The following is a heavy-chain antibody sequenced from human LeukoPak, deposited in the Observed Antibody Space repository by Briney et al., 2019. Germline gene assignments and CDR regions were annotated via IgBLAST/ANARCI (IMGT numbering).Heavy chain of an antibody. CDR2: ITNDGSST. CDR1: GLTFSSHW. V-gene: IGHV3-74*01. J-gene: IGHJ4*02. D-gene: IGHD6-13*01. CDR3: ARDREGAAAGLIYFDY. Sequence: GGSLRLSCAASGLTFSSHWMHWVRQAPGKGLVWVSRITNDGSSTTYADSVKGRFTISRDNAKNMLYLQVNSLRAEDTAVYYCARDREGAAAGLIYFDYWGQGTLVTVSS.